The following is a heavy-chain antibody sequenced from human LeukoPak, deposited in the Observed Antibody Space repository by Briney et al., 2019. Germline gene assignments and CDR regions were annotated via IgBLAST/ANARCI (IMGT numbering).Heavy chain of an antibody. CDR3: AREGYSYGFEDYYYGMDV. D-gene: IGHD5-18*01. CDR2: ISYDGSNK. J-gene: IGHJ6*02. Sequence: GGSLRLSCAASGFTFSSYAMHWVRQAPGKGLEWVAVISYDGSNKYYTDSVKGRFTISRDNSKNTLYLQMNSLRAEDTAVYYCAREGYSYGFEDYYYGMDVWGQGTTVTVSS. V-gene: IGHV3-30-3*01. CDR1: GFTFSSYA.